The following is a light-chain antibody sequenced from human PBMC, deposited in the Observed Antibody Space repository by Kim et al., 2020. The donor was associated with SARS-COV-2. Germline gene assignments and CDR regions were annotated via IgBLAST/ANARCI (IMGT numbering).Light chain of an antibody. V-gene: IGLV3-21*04. J-gene: IGLJ2*01. CDR3: QVWDSSSDHPV. CDR2: YDS. CDR1: NIGSKS. Sequence: PGKTARTTCGGNNIGSKSVHWYQQKPGQAPVLVIYYDSDRPSGIPERFSGSNSGNTATLTISRVEAGDEADYYCQVWDSSSDHPVFGGGTKVTVL.